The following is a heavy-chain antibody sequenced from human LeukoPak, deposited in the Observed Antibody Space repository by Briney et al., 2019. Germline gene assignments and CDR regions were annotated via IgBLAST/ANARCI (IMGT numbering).Heavy chain of an antibody. CDR1: GYSFTCYW. CDR2: IYPGDSDT. D-gene: IGHD4-11*01. J-gene: IGHJ4*02. Sequence: GGSLRLSCKGSGYSFTCYWIGWVRQMPGKGLEWMGIIYPGDSDTRYSPSFQGQVTISAVKSISTAYLQWSSLKASDTAMYYCARYYSKDQGNLLIDYWGQGTLVTVSS. CDR3: ARYYSKDQGNLLIDY. V-gene: IGHV5-51*01.